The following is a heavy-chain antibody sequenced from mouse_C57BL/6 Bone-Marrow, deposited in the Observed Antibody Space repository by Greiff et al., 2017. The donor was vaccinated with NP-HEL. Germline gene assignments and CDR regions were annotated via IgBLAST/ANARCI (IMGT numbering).Heavy chain of an antibody. V-gene: IGHV1-66*01. CDR3: ARGVADWDLAWFAY. Sequence: VQLQQSGPELVKPGASVKISCKASGYSFTSYYIHWVKQRPGQGLEWIGWIYPGSGNTKYNEKFKGKATLTADTSSSTAYMQLSNLTSEDSAVYYCARGVADWDLAWFAYWGQGTLVTVSA. J-gene: IGHJ3*01. CDR1: GYSFTSYY. CDR2: IYPGSGNT. D-gene: IGHD4-1*01.